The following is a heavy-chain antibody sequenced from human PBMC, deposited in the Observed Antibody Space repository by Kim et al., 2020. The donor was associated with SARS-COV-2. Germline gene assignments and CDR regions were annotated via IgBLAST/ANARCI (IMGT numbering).Heavy chain of an antibody. CDR1: GFTFSNHA. V-gene: IGHV3-23*01. D-gene: IGHD1-1*01. Sequence: GGSLRLSCAASGFTFSNHAMTWVRQAPGKGLEWVAVIVGSGTGTQEADSVKGRFTISRDNFKNTLYLQMDSLRAEDTAIYYCAKSTTVVAPYYFDFWGQG. CDR2: IVGSGTGT. J-gene: IGHJ4*02. CDR3: AKSTTVVAPYYFDF.